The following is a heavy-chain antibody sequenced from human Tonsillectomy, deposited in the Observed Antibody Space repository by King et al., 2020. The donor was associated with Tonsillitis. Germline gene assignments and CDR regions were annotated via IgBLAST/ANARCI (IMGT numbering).Heavy chain of an antibody. CDR2: ISWNSGSI. V-gene: IGHV3-9*01. D-gene: IGHD6-13*01. CDR3: AKGIGMESSSWPRYFDL. Sequence: QLVQSGGGLVQPGRSLRLSCAASGFTFDDYAMHWVRQAPGKGLEWVSGISWNSGSIGYADSVKGRFPISRDNAKNSLYLQMNSLRAEDTALYYCAKGIGMESSSWPRYFDLWGRGTLVTVSS. J-gene: IGHJ2*01. CDR1: GFTFDDYA.